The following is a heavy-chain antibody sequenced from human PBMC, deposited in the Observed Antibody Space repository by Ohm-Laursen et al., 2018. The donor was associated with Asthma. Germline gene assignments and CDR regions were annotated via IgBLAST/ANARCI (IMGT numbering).Heavy chain of an antibody. CDR1: GDTFNNSA. J-gene: IGHJ4*02. CDR3: VRDVVDRFDY. CDR2: IYIGNT. Sequence: ASVKVSCKVSGDTFNNSAISWVRQAPGQRPEWMGWIYIGNTNYAPNFRDRITMTTDTSTNTAYMELRSLTSDDTAVYYCVRDVVDRFDYWGQGSLVIVSS. V-gene: IGHV1-18*01. D-gene: IGHD2-21*01.